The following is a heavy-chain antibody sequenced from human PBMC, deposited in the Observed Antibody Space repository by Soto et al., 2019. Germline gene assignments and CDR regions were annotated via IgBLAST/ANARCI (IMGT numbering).Heavy chain of an antibody. CDR3: ASDLSGRADV. CDR2: MNEDGGTR. V-gene: IGHV3-74*02. D-gene: IGHD3-10*01. Sequence: EVQLVESGGGLVRPGGSLRLSCEASGFTFSSYWMHWVRQAPGKGLVWVSRMNEDGGTRDYADSVKGRFTISRDNAKNTLYLQMNRLRVEDTAEYYCASDLSGRADVWGPGTTVTVSS. J-gene: IGHJ6*02. CDR1: GFTFSSYW.